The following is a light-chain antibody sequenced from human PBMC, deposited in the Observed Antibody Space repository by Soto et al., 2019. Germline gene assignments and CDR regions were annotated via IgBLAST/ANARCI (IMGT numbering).Light chain of an antibody. J-gene: IGLJ2*01. CDR2: SNN. Sequence: QSVLTQPPSASGTPGQRVTISCSGSRSNIGSNTVNWYQQLPGTAPKLLIYSNNQRPSGVPDRFSGSKSGTSASLAISGLQSEDEADYYCAAWDDSLIGVFGGGTKVTVL. V-gene: IGLV1-44*01. CDR3: AAWDDSLIGV. CDR1: RSNIGSNT.